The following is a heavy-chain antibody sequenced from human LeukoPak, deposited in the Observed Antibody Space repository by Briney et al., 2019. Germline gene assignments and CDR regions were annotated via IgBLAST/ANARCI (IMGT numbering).Heavy chain of an antibody. Sequence: GGSLRLSCAAFEFTVRSNFISRVRQAPGKGLEWVSAIYRGGDTNYADSVKGRFSISRDNSKNTVYLQMNSLRVEDTAVYYCAKDGLVRGLTYGFHYWGHGTLVTVSS. V-gene: IGHV3-66*01. CDR1: EFTVRSNF. D-gene: IGHD3-10*01. CDR2: IYRGGDT. J-gene: IGHJ4*01. CDR3: AKDGLVRGLTYGFHY.